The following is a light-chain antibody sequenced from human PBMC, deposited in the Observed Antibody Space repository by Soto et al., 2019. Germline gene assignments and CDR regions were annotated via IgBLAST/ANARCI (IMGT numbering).Light chain of an antibody. CDR3: QQYNNWPPFT. J-gene: IGKJ3*01. V-gene: IGKV3-15*01. CDR1: QSVSSN. Sequence: ELGMTQSPATLSVSPGERATLSCRASQSVSSNLAWYQQKPGQAPRLLIYGASTRATDIPARFSGSGSGTEFTLSISSLQSEDFAVYYCQQYNNWPPFTFGPGTKVDIK. CDR2: GAS.